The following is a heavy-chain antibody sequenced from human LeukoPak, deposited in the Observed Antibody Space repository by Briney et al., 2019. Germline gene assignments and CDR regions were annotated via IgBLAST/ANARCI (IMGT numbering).Heavy chain of an antibody. CDR3: ARGRQLYNSYYFDY. D-gene: IGHD6-6*01. CDR2: IYTSGST. J-gene: IGHJ4*02. V-gene: IGHV4-61*02. CDR1: GGSISSGSYY. Sequence: SQTLSLTCTVSGGSISSGSYYWSWIRQPAGKGLEWIGRIYTSGSTNYNPSLKSRVTISVDTSKNQFSLKLSSVTAADTAVYYCARGRQLYNSYYFDYWGQGTLVTVSS.